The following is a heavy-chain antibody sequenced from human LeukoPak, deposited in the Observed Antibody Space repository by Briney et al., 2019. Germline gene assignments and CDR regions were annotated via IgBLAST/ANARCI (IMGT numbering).Heavy chain of an antibody. J-gene: IGHJ5*02. D-gene: IGHD3-22*01. Sequence: SETLSLTCSVSGYSISNSYFWGWIRQPPGKGLEWIGSIYHTGSTYYNPSLKGRVTISVDTSKNQFSLNLSSVTAADTAVYYCARGYYDSSGYYYPMSWFDPWGQGTLVTVSS. CDR2: IYHTGST. V-gene: IGHV4-38-2*02. CDR1: GYSISNSYF. CDR3: ARGYYDSSGYYYPMSWFDP.